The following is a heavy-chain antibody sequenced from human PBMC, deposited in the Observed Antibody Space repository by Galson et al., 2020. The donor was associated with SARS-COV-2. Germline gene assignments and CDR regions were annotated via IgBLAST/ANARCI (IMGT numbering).Heavy chain of an antibody. V-gene: IGHV3-30*18. CDR1: GFTFSSYG. CDR3: AKGVLGGGCVAFDI. Sequence: GQSLKISCAASGFTFSSYGMHWVRQAPGKGLEWVAVISYDGSNKYYADSVKGRFTISRDNSKNTLYLQMNSLRAEDTAVYYCAKGVLGGGCVAFDIWGEGTMVTVSS. J-gene: IGHJ3*02. CDR2: ISYDGSNK. D-gene: IGHD2-8*01.